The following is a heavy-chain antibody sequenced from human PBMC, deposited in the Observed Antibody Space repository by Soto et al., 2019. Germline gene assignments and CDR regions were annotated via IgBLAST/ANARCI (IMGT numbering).Heavy chain of an antibody. J-gene: IGHJ4*02. Sequence: GGSLRLSCSASGFTFSSYAMHWVRQAPGKGLEYVSAISSNGGSTYYADSVKGRFTISRDNSKNTLYLQMSSLRAEDTAVYYCVKDDGAGATTFDYWGQGTLVTVYS. CDR1: GFTFSSYA. CDR2: ISSNGGST. D-gene: IGHD1-26*01. CDR3: VKDDGAGATTFDY. V-gene: IGHV3-64D*08.